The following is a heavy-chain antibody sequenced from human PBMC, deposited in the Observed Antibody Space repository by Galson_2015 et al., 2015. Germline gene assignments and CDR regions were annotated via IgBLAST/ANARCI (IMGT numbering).Heavy chain of an antibody. V-gene: IGHV4-59*01. D-gene: IGHD3-9*01. J-gene: IGHJ2*01. CDR1: DGSISSYY. CDR2: IYYSGST. CDR3: ARIIGPSYDILTGYYHGWYFDL. Sequence: ETLSLTCTVSDGSISSYYWSWIRRPPGKGLEWIGYIYYSGSTNYNPSLKSRVTISVDTSKNQFSLKLSSVTAADTAVYYCARIIGPSYDILTGYYHGWYFDLWGRGTLVTVSS.